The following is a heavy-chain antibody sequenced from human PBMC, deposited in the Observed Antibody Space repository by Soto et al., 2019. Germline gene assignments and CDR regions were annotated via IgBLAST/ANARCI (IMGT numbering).Heavy chain of an antibody. Sequence: QITLKESGPALVKPTQTLTLTCTFSGFSLTTHDVGVGWIRQPPGKALEWLAFISWNDERRYSPSQKSRLTITKDTSKNQVVLTMTNMDPADTGTYFCAHRPPKYSTAWLAFDFWGQGTMVAVSS. D-gene: IGHD5-18*01. CDR1: GFSLTTHDVG. J-gene: IGHJ3*01. CDR3: AHRPPKYSTAWLAFDF. V-gene: IGHV2-5*01. CDR2: ISWNDER.